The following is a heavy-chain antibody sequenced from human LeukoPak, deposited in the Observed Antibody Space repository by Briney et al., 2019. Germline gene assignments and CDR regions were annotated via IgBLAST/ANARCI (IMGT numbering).Heavy chain of an antibody. CDR1: GGSISSYY. D-gene: IGHD3-16*02. Sequence: PSETLSLTCTVSGGSISSYYWSWIRQPPGKGLEWIGYIYYSGSTNYNPSLKSRVTISVDTSKNQFSLKLSSVTAADTAVYYCARGSTYDYVWGSYRYLLDYWGQGTLVTVSS. CDR3: ARGSTYDYVWGSYRYLLDY. CDR2: IYYSGST. J-gene: IGHJ4*02. V-gene: IGHV4-59*01.